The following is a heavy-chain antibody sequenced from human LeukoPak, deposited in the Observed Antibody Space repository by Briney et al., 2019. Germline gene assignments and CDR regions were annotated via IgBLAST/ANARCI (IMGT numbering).Heavy chain of an antibody. CDR2: IYHSGST. V-gene: IGHV4-4*02. CDR1: GDSISSSNW. Sequence: PSGTLSLTCAVSGDSISSSNWWTWVRQPPGKGLEWIGEIYHSGSTNYNPSLKSRVTISVDKSKNQFSLKLSSVTAADTAVYYCARHKSSGTYPLDYWGQGTLVTVSS. D-gene: IGHD1-26*01. CDR3: ARHKSSGTYPLDY. J-gene: IGHJ4*02.